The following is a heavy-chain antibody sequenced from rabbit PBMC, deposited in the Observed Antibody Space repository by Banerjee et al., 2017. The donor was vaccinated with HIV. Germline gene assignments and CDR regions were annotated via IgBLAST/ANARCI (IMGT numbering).Heavy chain of an antibody. CDR2: VWTGSGGT. J-gene: IGHJ4*01. CDR3: ARGGGGTGDGYGL. D-gene: IGHD6-1*01. V-gene: IGHV1S45*01. Sequence: QEQLVESGGGLVQPEGSLTLTCKASGFDLSSNYWICWVRQAPGKGLEWIGCVWTGSGGTAYASWAKGRFTISKTSSTTVTLQMTSLTAADTATYSCARGGGGTGDGYGLWGPGTLVTVS. CDR1: GFDLSSNYW.